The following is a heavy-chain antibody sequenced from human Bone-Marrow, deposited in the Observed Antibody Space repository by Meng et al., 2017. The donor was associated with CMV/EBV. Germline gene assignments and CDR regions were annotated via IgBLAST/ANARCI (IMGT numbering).Heavy chain of an antibody. Sequence: ASVKVSCKASGYTFTNYGFSWVRQAPGQGLEWMGWISAYNGNTNYAQKLQGRVTMTTDTSTSTAYMELRSLTSDETAVYYCARDEGYYDSSGADYWGQGTLVTVSS. CDR3: ARDEGYYDSSGADY. D-gene: IGHD3-22*01. V-gene: IGHV1-18*01. CDR1: GYTFTNYG. CDR2: ISAYNGNT. J-gene: IGHJ4*02.